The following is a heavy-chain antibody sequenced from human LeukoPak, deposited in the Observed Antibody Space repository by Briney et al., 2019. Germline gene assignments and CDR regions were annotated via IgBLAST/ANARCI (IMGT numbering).Heavy chain of an antibody. V-gene: IGHV4-34*01. D-gene: IGHD6-13*01. Sequence: PSETLSLTCAVYGGSFSGYYWSWIRQPPGKGLEWIGEINHSGSTNYNPSLKSRVTISVDTSKNQFSLKLSSVTAADTAVYYCARGLGYSSRWSPVDIWGQGTMVTVSS. CDR2: INHSGST. CDR1: GGSFSGYY. J-gene: IGHJ3*02. CDR3: ARGLGYSSRWSPVDI.